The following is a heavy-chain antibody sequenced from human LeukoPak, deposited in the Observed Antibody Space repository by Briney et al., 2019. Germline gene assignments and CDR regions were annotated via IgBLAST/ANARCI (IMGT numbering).Heavy chain of an antibody. CDR2: IYHDGST. D-gene: IGHD3-10*01. CDR1: TYSISDGYY. V-gene: IGHV4-38-2*02. CDR3: ARESGSGSYYIFDY. J-gene: IGHJ4*02. Sequence: PSETLSLTCAVSTYSISDGYYWGWIRQPPGKRLEWIGNIYHDGSTYYNPSLKSRVIVSVDTSKNHFSLKLRSVTAADTAVYYCARESGSGSYYIFDYWGQGTLVTVSS.